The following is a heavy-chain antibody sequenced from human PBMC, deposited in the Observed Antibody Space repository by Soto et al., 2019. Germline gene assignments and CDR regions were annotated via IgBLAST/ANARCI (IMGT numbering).Heavy chain of an antibody. CDR1: GGSISSYY. CDR2: IYYSGST. D-gene: IGHD5-18*01. J-gene: IGHJ4*02. V-gene: IGHV4-59*01. Sequence: SETLSLTCTVSGGSISSYYWSWIRQPPGKGLEWIGYIYYSGSTNYNPSLKSRVTISVDTSKNQFSLKLSSVTAADTAVYYCARDVFGYSYGGFDYWGQGTLVTVSS. CDR3: ARDVFGYSYGGFDY.